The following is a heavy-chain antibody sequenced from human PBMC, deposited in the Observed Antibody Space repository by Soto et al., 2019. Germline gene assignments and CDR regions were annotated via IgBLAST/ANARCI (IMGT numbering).Heavy chain of an antibody. CDR1: GFTFSSYS. Sequence: PGGSLRLSCAASGFTFSSYSMNWVRRAPGKGLEWVSSISSSSSYIYYADSVKGRFTISRDNAKNSLYLQMNSLRAEDTAVYYCARGSIVVVPAATDAFDIWGQGTMVTVSS. V-gene: IGHV3-21*01. CDR3: ARGSIVVVPAATDAFDI. CDR2: ISSSSSYI. J-gene: IGHJ3*02. D-gene: IGHD2-2*01.